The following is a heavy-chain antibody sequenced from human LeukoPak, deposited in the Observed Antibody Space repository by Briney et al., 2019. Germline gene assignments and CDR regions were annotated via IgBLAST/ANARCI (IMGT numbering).Heavy chain of an antibody. CDR2: VYHGGNS. CDR3: ARSYSGSFLY. J-gene: IGHJ4*02. Sequence: SETLSLTCTVSGYSISNGYYWGWIRQPPGKKLEFIGSVYHGGNSYYKASLKSRVTISLDTSKNQFSLRLTSVTAADTAVYYCARSYSGSFLYWGQGPLVTVSS. D-gene: IGHD1-26*01. V-gene: IGHV4-38-2*02. CDR1: GYSISNGYY.